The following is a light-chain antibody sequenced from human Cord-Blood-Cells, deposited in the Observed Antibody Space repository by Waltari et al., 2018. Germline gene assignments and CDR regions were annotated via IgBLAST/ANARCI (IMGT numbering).Light chain of an antibody. CDR1: SSDVGGYNY. J-gene: IGLJ2*01. Sequence: QSALTQPASVSGSPGQSITISCTGTSSDVGGYNYVSWYQQHPGKAPKLMIYHVSNRPSGFSNRFAGAKSGNASALTISGLPAEDEADYYCSTYTSSSTLVVFGGGTKLTVL. V-gene: IGLV2-14*01. CDR2: HVS. CDR3: STYTSSSTLVV.